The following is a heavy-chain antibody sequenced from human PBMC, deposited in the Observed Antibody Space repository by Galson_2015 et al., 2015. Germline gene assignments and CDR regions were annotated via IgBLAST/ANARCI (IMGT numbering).Heavy chain of an antibody. V-gene: IGHV3-30-3*01. D-gene: IGHD1-7*01. CDR1: GFTFSSYV. J-gene: IGHJ4*02. Sequence: SLRLSCAASGFTFSSYVMHWVRQAPGKGLEWVAVISYDGSNKYYADSVKGRFTISRDNSKNTLYLQMNSLRAEDTAVDYCARVGSKNWNLSYWGQGTLVTVSS. CDR2: ISYDGSNK. CDR3: ARVGSKNWNLSY.